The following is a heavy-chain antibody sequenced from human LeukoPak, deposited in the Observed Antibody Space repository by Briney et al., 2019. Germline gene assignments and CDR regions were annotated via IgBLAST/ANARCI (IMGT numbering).Heavy chain of an antibody. CDR2: ISSSGSFF. V-gene: IGHV3-21*01. Sequence: PGGSLRLSCAASGFTFSSYAMHWVRQAPGKGLEWVSSISSSGSFFYYADSVKGRFTISRDNAKNSLYLQMNSLRVEDTAVYFCAKGLFGVINPTDYWGQGTLVTVSS. D-gene: IGHD3-3*01. CDR1: GFTFSSYA. J-gene: IGHJ4*02. CDR3: AKGLFGVINPTDY.